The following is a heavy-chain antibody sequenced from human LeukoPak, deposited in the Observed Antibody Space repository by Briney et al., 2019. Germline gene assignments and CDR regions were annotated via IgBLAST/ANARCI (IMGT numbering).Heavy chain of an antibody. J-gene: IGHJ4*02. D-gene: IGHD3-22*01. CDR1: GFTFNYYA. CDR3: ARETFYYDSSGYFGSFYFDY. V-gene: IGHV3-30*01. CDR2: ISSDGSDK. Sequence: GRSLRLSCAASGFTFNYYAVHWVRQAPGKGLEWVAVISSDGSDKYYADSVQGRFTISSDNSNNTLYLHMKSLRAEDTAVYYCARETFYYDSSGYFGSFYFDYWGQGALVTVSS.